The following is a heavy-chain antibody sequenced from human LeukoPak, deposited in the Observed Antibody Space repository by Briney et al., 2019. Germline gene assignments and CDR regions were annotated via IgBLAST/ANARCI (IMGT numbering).Heavy chain of an antibody. V-gene: IGHV3-33*08. CDR1: GFTFIGFA. CDR3: ARSYPSSWYTIQY. J-gene: IGHJ4*02. D-gene: IGHD6-13*01. CDR2: IYHDGSNE. Sequence: PGGALRLSCPGPGFTFIGFALHGVRQAPGRGGEWMAVIYHDGSNEYYADSVKGRFTVSRDNSKSTLYLQMNSLGAEDTAIYYCARSYPSSWYTIQYWGQGTLVTVSS.